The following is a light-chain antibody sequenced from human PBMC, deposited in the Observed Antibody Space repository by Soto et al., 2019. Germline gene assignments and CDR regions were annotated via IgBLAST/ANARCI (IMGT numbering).Light chain of an antibody. CDR2: AAS. V-gene: IGKV1-9*01. J-gene: IGKJ3*01. Sequence: DIQLTQSPSFLSASVGDRVTITCRASQAISSYVAWYQEKPGKAPKLLIFAASTLHSGAPARFSGSGSGTEFTLTISSLQPEDFATYYCQQSNTQLGFPFGPGTKVDIK. CDR1: QAISSY. CDR3: QQSNTQLGFP.